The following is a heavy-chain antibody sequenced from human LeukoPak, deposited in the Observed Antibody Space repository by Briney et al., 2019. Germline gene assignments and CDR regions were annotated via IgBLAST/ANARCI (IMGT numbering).Heavy chain of an antibody. CDR1: GFTFSSYG. J-gene: IGHJ4*02. Sequence: GGSLRLSCAASGFTFSSYGMHWVRQAPGKGLEWVAAISYDGSNKYYADSVKGRFTISSDNSKNTLYLQLNSLRAEDTAVYYCVRDMGGYGDYWGQGTLVTVSS. CDR2: ISYDGSNK. V-gene: IGHV3-30*03. D-gene: IGHD1-1*01. CDR3: VRDMGGYGDY.